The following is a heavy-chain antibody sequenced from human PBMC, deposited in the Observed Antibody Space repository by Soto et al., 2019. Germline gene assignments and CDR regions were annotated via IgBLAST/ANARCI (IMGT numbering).Heavy chain of an antibody. CDR3: ARLRDIVVVPAASYYYYGMDV. CDR2: IDPSDSYT. CDR1: GYSFTSYW. V-gene: IGHV5-10-1*01. J-gene: IGHJ6*02. Sequence: LKISCKGSGYSFTSYWISWVRQMPGKGLEWMGRIDPSDSYTNYSPSFQGHVTISADKSISTAYLQWSSLKASDTAMYYCARLRDIVVVPAASYYYYGMDVWGQGTTVTVYS. D-gene: IGHD2-2*01.